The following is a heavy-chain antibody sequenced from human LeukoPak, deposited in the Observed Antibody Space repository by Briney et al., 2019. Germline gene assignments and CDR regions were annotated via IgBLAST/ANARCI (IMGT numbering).Heavy chain of an antibody. CDR3: ARDREVVAPYTRNFDY. D-gene: IGHD2-15*01. CDR1: GFTFSSYA. J-gene: IGHJ4*02. V-gene: IGHV3-48*01. CDR2: ISSTSNTI. Sequence: PGGSLRLSCAASGFTFSSYAMSWVRQAPGKGLEWVSYISSTSNTIYYADSVKGRFTISRDNAKNSLYLQMNSLRAEDTAVYYCARDREVVAPYTRNFDYWGQGTLVTVSS.